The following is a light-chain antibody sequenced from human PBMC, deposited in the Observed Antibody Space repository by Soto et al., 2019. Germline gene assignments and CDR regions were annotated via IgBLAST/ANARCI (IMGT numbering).Light chain of an antibody. CDR2: RAS. J-gene: IGKJ1*01. Sequence: VLTQSAGTLSLSPGERATPSCRASRSGSNSNLAWYQQKPGQAPRLLIFRASNRATGIPDRFSGSGSGTDFTLTISRLEPEDFAVYYCQQYGSSGTFGQGTKVDIK. CDR3: QQYGSSGT. CDR1: RSGSNSN. V-gene: IGKV3-20*01.